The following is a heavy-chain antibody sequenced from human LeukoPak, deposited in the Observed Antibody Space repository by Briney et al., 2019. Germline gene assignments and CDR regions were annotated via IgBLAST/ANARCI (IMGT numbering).Heavy chain of an antibody. D-gene: IGHD1-26*01. Sequence: GGSLRLSCAASGFIFSTYWMSWVRQAPGKGLEWVSAISGSGGSTYYADSVKGRFTISRDNSKNTLYVEMNSLRAEDTAVYYCAKYSGSYSSDYWGQGTLVTVSS. CDR1: GFIFSTYW. CDR2: ISGSGGST. J-gene: IGHJ4*02. V-gene: IGHV3-23*01. CDR3: AKYSGSYSSDY.